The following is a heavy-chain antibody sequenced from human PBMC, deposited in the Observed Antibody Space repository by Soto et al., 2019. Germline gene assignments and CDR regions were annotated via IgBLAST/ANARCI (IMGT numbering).Heavy chain of an antibody. CDR2: ISSDGSKQ. J-gene: IGHJ4*02. CDR1: GFTFSSYG. CDR3: AKDGVGGAGQLWLVRFPDY. D-gene: IGHD6-19*01. V-gene: IGHV3-30*18. Sequence: QVQLVDSGGGVVQPGGSLRLSCAASGFTFSSYGIHWVRQTPGKGLEWVAVISSDGSKQYYTDSVKGRFTISRDNSKNAGWVRGGSRGGEDTAIYYCAKDGVGGAGQLWLVRFPDYWGQGTQVTVSS.